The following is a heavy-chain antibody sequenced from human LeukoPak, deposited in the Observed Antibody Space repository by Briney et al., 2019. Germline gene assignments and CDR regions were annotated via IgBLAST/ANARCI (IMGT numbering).Heavy chain of an antibody. V-gene: IGHV5-51*01. J-gene: IGHJ4*02. CDR2: IYPGDSDT. CDR3: ARYNTGYYYFDF. CDR1: GYSLSNYW. Sequence: GESLKISCKVSGYSLSNYWIGWVRQMPGRSLEWMGIIYPGDSDTRYSPSFQGQVTFSADKSISTAYLQWNSLKASDTAMYYCARYNTGYYYFDFWGPGTLVTVSS. D-gene: IGHD5-12*01.